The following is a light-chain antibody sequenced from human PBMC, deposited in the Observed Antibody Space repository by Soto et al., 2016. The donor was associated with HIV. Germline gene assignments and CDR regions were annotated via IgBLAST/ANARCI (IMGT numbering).Light chain of an antibody. V-gene: IGKV1-33*01. CDR1: QDISNY. J-gene: IGKJ2*01. CDR2: DAS. Sequence: DIQMTQSPSSLSASVGDRVSITCQASQDISNYLNWYQQKVGKAPKLLIYDASNLEPGVPSKFSGSGYGTDFTLTISSLEPEDIATYYCQQYDSVPXTFGQGTKLKIK. CDR3: QQYDSVPXT.